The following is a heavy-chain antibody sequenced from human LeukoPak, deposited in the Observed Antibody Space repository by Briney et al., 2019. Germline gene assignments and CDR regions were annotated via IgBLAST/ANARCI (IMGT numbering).Heavy chain of an antibody. CDR3: ARQYYYDSSGYSLWYYYYYMDV. J-gene: IGHJ6*03. CDR1: GGTFSSYA. D-gene: IGHD3-22*01. CDR2: IIPIFGTA. Sequence: TVKVSCKASGGTFSSYAISWVRQAPGQGLEWMGGIIPIFGTANYAQKFQGRVTITADESTSTAYMELSSLRSEDTAVYYCARQYYYDSSGYSLWYYYYYMDVWGKGTTVTVSS. V-gene: IGHV1-69*01.